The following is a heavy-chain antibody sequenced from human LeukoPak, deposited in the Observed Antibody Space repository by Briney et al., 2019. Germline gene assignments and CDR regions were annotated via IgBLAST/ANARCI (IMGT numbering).Heavy chain of an antibody. J-gene: IGHJ4*02. CDR3: AREWDTSSFDPRASGDH. CDR2: IYYSGST. D-gene: IGHD3-9*01. CDR1: GGSISSSSYY. V-gene: IGHV4-39*02. Sequence: PSETLSLTCTVSGGSISSSSYYWGWIRQPPGKGLEWIGSIYYSGSTYYNPSLKSRVTISVDTSKNQFSLKLSSETAADTAVYYCAREWDTSSFDPRASGDHWGQGTPVTVSS.